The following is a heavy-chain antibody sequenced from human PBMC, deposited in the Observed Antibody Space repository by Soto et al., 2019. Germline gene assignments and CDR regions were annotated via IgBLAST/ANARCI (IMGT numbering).Heavy chain of an antibody. CDR3: ARTGIVLMVYGIFDY. V-gene: IGHV1-18*01. J-gene: IGHJ4*02. Sequence: GASVKVSCKASGYTFTSYGISWVRQAPGQGLEWMGWISAYNGNTNYAQKLQGRVTMTTDTSTSTAYMELRSLRSDDTAVYYCARTGIVLMVYGIFDYWGQGTLVTVSS. CDR1: GYTFTSYG. D-gene: IGHD2-8*01. CDR2: ISAYNGNT.